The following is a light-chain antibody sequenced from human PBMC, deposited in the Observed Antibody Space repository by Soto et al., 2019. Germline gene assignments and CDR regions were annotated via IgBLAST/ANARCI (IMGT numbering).Light chain of an antibody. Sequence: EIVLTQSPGTLSLSPGERATLSCRASQSVSSSYLAWYQQKPGQAPRLLIYGASSRATGIPDRFSGSGSGTDFTLTISRLEPEDFAVHYCQHYGSSPLFTFGPGTKVDIK. V-gene: IGKV3-20*01. CDR2: GAS. J-gene: IGKJ3*01. CDR3: QHYGSSPLFT. CDR1: QSVSSSY.